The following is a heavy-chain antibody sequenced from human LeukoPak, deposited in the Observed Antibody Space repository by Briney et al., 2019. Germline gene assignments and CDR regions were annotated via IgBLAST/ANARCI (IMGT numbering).Heavy chain of an antibody. D-gene: IGHD6-13*01. CDR2: IKPDGSEI. J-gene: IGHJ4*02. V-gene: IGHV3-7*01. CDR1: EFTFTNFW. CDR3: ASGYSSSWATFDY. Sequence: GGSLRLSCAASEFTFTNFWMTWVRQAPGKGLAWVANIKPDGSEIYYVDSVKGRFTISRDNAKKLLYLRMNSLRAEDTAVYFCASGYSSSWATFDYWGRGTLVTVSS.